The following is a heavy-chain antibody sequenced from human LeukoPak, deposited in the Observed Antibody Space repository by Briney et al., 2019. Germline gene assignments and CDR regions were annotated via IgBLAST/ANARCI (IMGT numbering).Heavy chain of an antibody. CDR3: AKGAEIDH. J-gene: IGHJ4*02. V-gene: IGHV3-23*01. CDR1: GFNFNNFA. Sequence: PGGSLRLSCAASGFNFNNFAMSWVRQAPGKGPEWVSAMTGPADTTYYAESVKGRFTISRDYSKSMVYLQMTSLRVEDTAIYYCAKGAEIDHWGQGTLVTVSS. CDR2: MTGPADTT.